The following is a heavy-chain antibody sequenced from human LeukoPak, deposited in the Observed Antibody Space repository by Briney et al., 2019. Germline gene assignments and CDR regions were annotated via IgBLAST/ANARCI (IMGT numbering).Heavy chain of an antibody. CDR3: ARGFEYSSSENWFDP. Sequence: SQTLSLTCTVSGGSLSSGSYYWSWIRQPAGKGLEWIGRIYTSGSTSYNPSLKSRVTISVDTSKNQFSLKLSSVTAADTAVYYCARGFEYSSSENWFDPWGQGTLVTVSS. D-gene: IGHD6-6*01. V-gene: IGHV4-61*02. CDR2: IYTSGST. CDR1: GGSLSSGSYY. J-gene: IGHJ5*02.